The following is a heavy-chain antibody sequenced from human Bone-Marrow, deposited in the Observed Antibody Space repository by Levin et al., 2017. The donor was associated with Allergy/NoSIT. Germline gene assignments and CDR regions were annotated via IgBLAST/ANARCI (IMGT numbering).Heavy chain of an antibody. CDR3: ARVRNAGGRGWFDS. Sequence: LRLSCTVSGDSISSGHYYWSWIRQPPGKGLEWIGHSYYSGSAYYNPSLKSRLTISVDTSKNQFSLKLSSVTAADTAVYYCARVRNAGGRGWFDSWGQGTLVTVSS. CDR2: SYYSGSA. CDR1: GDSISSGHYY. D-gene: IGHD2-8*02. J-gene: IGHJ5*01. V-gene: IGHV4-31*03.